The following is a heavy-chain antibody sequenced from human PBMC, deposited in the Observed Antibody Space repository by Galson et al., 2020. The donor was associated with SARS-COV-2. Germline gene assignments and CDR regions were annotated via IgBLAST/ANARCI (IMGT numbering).Heavy chain of an antibody. Sequence: GGSLRLSCAASGFTFDDYAMHWVRQAPGKGLEWVSGISWNSGSIGYADSVKGRFTISRDNAKNSLYLQMNSLRAEDTALYYCAKDIFYYDSSGYYGGVVWGQGTMVTVSS. D-gene: IGHD3-22*01. CDR3: AKDIFYYDSSGYYGGVV. CDR1: GFTFDDYA. CDR2: ISWNSGSI. J-gene: IGHJ3*01. V-gene: IGHV3-9*01.